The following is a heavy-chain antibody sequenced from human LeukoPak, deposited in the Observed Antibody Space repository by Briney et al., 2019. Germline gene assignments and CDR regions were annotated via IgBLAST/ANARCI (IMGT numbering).Heavy chain of an antibody. D-gene: IGHD3-22*01. Sequence: SETLSLTCTVSGGSISSYYWSWIRQPAGKGLEWIGRIYTSGSTNYNPSLKSRVTMSVDTSKNQFSLKLSSVTAADTAVYYCARRISTYDSSGYSTGDAFDFWGQGILVTVSS. CDR1: GGSISSYY. V-gene: IGHV4-4*07. CDR3: ARRISTYDSSGYSTGDAFDF. J-gene: IGHJ4*02. CDR2: IYTSGST.